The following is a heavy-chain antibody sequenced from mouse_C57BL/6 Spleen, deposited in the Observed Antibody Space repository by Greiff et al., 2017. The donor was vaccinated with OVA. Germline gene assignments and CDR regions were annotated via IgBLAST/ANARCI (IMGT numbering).Heavy chain of an antibody. D-gene: IGHD1-1*01. CDR3: ARGGGSSYPFDH. J-gene: IGHJ2*01. CDR2: INPGSGGT. CDR1: GYAFTNYL. V-gene: IGHV1-54*01. Sequence: VKLQESGAELVRPGTSVKVSCKASGYAFTNYLIEWVKQRPGQGLEWIGVINPGSGGTNYNEKFKGKATLTADKSSSTAYMQLSSLTSEDSAVYFCARGGGSSYPFDHWGQGTTLTVSS.